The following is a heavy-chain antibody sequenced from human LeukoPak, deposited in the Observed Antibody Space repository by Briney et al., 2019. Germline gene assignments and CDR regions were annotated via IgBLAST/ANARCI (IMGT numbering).Heavy chain of an antibody. Sequence: SETLSLTCAVYGGSFSGYYWSWIRQPPGKGLEWIGEINHSGSTNYNPSLKSRVTISVDTSKNQFSLKLSSVTAADTAVYYCARATVVVVATTHGYYYGMDVWGKGTTVTVSS. J-gene: IGHJ6*04. CDR2: INHSGST. V-gene: IGHV4-34*01. CDR1: GGSFSGYY. D-gene: IGHD2-15*01. CDR3: ARATVVVVATTHGYYYGMDV.